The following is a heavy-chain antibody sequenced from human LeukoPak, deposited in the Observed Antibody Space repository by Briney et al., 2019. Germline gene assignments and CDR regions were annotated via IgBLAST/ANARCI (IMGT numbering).Heavy chain of an antibody. CDR2: VYSSGST. Sequence: PSETLSLTCTVSRGSITTYYWSWIRQPPGKTLEWIGYVYSSGSTNYSPSFKSRVTMIADTSKNQFSLKLTSVTAADTAVYYCATLDIDSSSGWYFRYWGQGTLVSVSS. CDR1: RGSITTYY. CDR3: ATLDIDSSSGWYFRY. V-gene: IGHV4-59*01. J-gene: IGHJ4*02. D-gene: IGHD6-19*01.